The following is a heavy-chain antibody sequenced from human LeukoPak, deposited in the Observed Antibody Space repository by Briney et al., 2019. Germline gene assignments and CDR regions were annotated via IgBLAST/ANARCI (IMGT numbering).Heavy chain of an antibody. CDR2: INAGNGNT. Sequence: ASVKVSCKASGYTFTSYAMHWVRQAPGQRLEWMGWINAGNGNTKYSQKFQGRVTITADESTSTAYMELSSLRSEDTAVYYCARDSAVVVPAATSWFDPWGQGTLVTVSS. CDR1: GYTFTSYA. J-gene: IGHJ5*02. V-gene: IGHV1-3*01. D-gene: IGHD2-2*01. CDR3: ARDSAVVVPAATSWFDP.